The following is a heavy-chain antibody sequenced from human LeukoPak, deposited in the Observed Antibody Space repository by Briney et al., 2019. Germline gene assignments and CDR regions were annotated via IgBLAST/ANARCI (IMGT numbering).Heavy chain of an antibody. V-gene: IGHV3-30-3*01. Sequence: PGGSLRLSCTASGFTFSNYAMHWVRQSPGKGLEWVAVISYDENNKYYADSVKGRYTISRDNSKNILYLQMNSLRAEDTAVYYCARSLSRLTALYAFDYGGVRTLVTVSS. J-gene: IGHJ4*02. CDR2: ISYDENNK. CDR1: GFTFSNYA. D-gene: IGHD3-16*01. CDR3: ARSLSRLTALYAFDY.